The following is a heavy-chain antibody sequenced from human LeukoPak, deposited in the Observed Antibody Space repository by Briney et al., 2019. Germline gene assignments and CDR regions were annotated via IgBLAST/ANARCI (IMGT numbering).Heavy chain of an antibody. D-gene: IGHD3-16*02. CDR2: IYYSGST. J-gene: IGHJ4*02. Sequence: PSETLSLTCTVSGGSISSSSYYWGWIRQPPGKGLEWIGSIYYSGSTYYNPSLKSRVTISVDTSKNQFSLKLSSVTAADTAVHYCARHLRRNDYVWGSYRYYFDYWGQGTLVTVSS. CDR1: GGSISSSSYY. V-gene: IGHV4-39*01. CDR3: ARHLRRNDYVWGSYRYYFDY.